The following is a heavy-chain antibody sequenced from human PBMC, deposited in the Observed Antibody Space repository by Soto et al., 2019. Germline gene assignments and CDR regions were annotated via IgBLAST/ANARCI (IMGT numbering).Heavy chain of an antibody. CDR3: ASGLWFGERIPLPPYYYYMDV. CDR2: ISSSSSTI. V-gene: IGHV3-48*01. Sequence: GGSLRLSCAASGFTFSSYSMNWVRQAPGKGLEWVSYISSSSSTIYYADSVKGRFTISRDNAKNSLYLQMNSLRAEDTAVYYCASGLWFGERIPLPPYYYYMDVWGKGTTVTVSS. CDR1: GFTFSSYS. D-gene: IGHD3-10*01. J-gene: IGHJ6*03.